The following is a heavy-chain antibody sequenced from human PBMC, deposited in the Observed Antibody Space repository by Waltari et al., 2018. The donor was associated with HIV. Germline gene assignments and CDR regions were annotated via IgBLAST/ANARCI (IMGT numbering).Heavy chain of an antibody. CDR1: GCSISSYY. Sequence: QVQLQESGPGLVKPSETLSLTCTVSGCSISSYYWSWIRQPPGKGLEWIGYIYYSGSTNYNPSLKSRVTISVDTSKNQFSLKLSSVTAADTAVYYCARDSYGSSPYYYYYYGMDVWGQGTTVTVSS. J-gene: IGHJ6*02. CDR3: ARDSYGSSPYYYYYYGMDV. V-gene: IGHV4-59*01. D-gene: IGHD6-6*01. CDR2: IYYSGST.